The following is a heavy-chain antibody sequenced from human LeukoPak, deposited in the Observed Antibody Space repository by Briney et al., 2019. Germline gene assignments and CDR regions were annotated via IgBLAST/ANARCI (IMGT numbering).Heavy chain of an antibody. CDR3: ARNYGSGSYYRTPPRA. J-gene: IGHJ5*02. D-gene: IGHD3-10*01. Sequence: SETLSLTCTVSGGPISSSSYYWGWIRQPPGKGLEWIGSIYYSGSTYYNPSLKSRVTISVDASKNQFSLKLSSVTAADTAVYYCARNYGSGSYYRTPPRAWGQGTLVTVSS. V-gene: IGHV4-39*01. CDR1: GGPISSSSYY. CDR2: IYYSGST.